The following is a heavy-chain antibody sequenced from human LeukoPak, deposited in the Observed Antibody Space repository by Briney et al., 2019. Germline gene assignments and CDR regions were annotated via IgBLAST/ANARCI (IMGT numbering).Heavy chain of an antibody. Sequence: PGGSLRLSCAGSGFTFSTYAMHWVRQAPGKGLEWVALISYDGNNKYHADSVKGRFTISRDNSKNTLYLQMNSLRAEDTAVYYCARSYCSSGSCHVDYWGQGTLVTVSS. J-gene: IGHJ4*02. V-gene: IGHV3-30*04. CDR1: GFTFSTYA. D-gene: IGHD2-15*01. CDR2: ISYDGNNK. CDR3: ARSYCSSGSCHVDY.